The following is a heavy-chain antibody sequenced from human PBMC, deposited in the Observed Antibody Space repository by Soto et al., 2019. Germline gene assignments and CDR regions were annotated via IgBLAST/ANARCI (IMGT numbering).Heavy chain of an antibody. J-gene: IGHJ4*02. CDR3: AHGSGWLFDY. Sequence: QITLKESGPTLVKPTQTLTLTCSFSGFSLSSSAVGVGWIRQPPGKAPEWLALIYWNDDKQYIPSLKSRFTITKDTSKNQVDLTMTNRDPVNTARYHCAHGSGWLFDYWGQGILVTISS. CDR2: IYWNDDK. D-gene: IGHD6-19*01. CDR1: GFSLSSSAVG. V-gene: IGHV2-5*01.